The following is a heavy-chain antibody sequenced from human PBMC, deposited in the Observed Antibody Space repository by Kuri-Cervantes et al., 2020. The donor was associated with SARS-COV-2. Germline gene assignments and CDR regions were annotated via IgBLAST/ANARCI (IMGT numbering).Heavy chain of an antibody. Sequence: ESLKISCTVSGGSISSYYWSWIRQPPGKGLEWIGYIYYSGSTNYSPSLKSRVTISVDTSKNQFSLKLSSVTAADTAVYYCARGASYGDFDYWGQGTLVTVSS. CDR1: GGSISSYY. V-gene: IGHV4-59*01. J-gene: IGHJ4*02. CDR3: ARGASYGDFDY. D-gene: IGHD4-17*01. CDR2: IYYSGST.